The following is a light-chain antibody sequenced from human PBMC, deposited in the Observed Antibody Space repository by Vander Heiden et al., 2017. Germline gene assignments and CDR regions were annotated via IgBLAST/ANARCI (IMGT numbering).Light chain of an antibody. V-gene: IGKV1-5*03. CDR3: QQYNSYPWT. CDR2: KAS. CDR1: QSISSW. J-gene: IGKJ1*01. Sequence: DSQMAQSPSTLAASVGDRVTITCRASQSISSWLAWYHQKPGKAPKLLIYKASSLESGVPSRFSVSGSGTEFTLTISSLQPDDFATYYCQQYNSYPWTFGQGTKVEIK.